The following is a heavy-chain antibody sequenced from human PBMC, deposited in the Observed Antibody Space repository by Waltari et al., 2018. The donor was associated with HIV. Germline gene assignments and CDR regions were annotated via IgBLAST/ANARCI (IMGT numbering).Heavy chain of an antibody. J-gene: IGHJ4*02. CDR2: LWPDGNTR. CDR1: GFTLTDYA. V-gene: IGHV3-33*01. D-gene: IGHD3-10*01. CDR3: ARQGNTGTYFGGHR. Sequence: QVHLVESGGTVVQPGKSLRLSCVTAGFTLTDYAMSWFRQTPGAGMQLVAILWPDGNTRFYAPFVRGRFSISRDNTKKTVFLQMRALRADDTGVYFCARQGNTGTYFGGHRWGRGT.